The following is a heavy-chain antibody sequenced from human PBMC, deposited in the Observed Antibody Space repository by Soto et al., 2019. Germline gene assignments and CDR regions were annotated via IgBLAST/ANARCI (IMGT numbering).Heavy chain of an antibody. D-gene: IGHD3-16*02. Sequence: PSETLSLTCTVSGGSISSYYWSWIRQPPGKGLEWIGYIYYSGSTNYNPSLKSRVTISVDTSKNQFSLKLSSVTAADTAVYYCARERIDYYSYGMDVWGQGTTVTVSS. CDR2: IYYSGST. V-gene: IGHV4-59*01. CDR1: GGSISSYY. CDR3: ARERIDYYSYGMDV. J-gene: IGHJ6*02.